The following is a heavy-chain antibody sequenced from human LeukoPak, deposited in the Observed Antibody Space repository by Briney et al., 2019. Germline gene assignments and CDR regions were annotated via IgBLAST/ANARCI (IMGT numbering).Heavy chain of an antibody. CDR1: GGSISSGSYY. CDR3: ARVEGDFWSGYYYAFDI. J-gene: IGHJ3*02. CDR2: IYTSGST. D-gene: IGHD3-3*01. Sequence: TLSLTCTVSGGSISSGSYYWSWIRQPAGKGLEWIGRIYTSGSTNYNPSLKSRVTISVDTSKNQFSLKLSSVTAADTAVYYCARVEGDFWSGYYYAFDIWGQGTMVTVSS. V-gene: IGHV4-61*02.